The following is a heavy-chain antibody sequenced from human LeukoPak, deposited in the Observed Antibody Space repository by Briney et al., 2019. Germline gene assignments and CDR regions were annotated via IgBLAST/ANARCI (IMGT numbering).Heavy chain of an antibody. J-gene: IGHJ4*02. Sequence: GASVKVSCKVSGYTLTELSMHWVRQAPGKGLEWMGGFDPEDGETIYAQKFQGRVTMTEDTSTDTAYMELSSLRSEDTAVYYCATDQRFNCGGDCSEKSFDYWGQGTLVTVSS. V-gene: IGHV1-24*01. CDR1: GYTLTELS. CDR3: ATDQRFNCGGDCSEKSFDY. CDR2: FDPEDGET. D-gene: IGHD2-21*01.